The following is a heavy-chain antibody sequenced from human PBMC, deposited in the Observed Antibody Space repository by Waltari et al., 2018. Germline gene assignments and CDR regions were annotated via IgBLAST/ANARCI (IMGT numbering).Heavy chain of an antibody. D-gene: IGHD5-12*01. CDR1: GFTFSPYT. V-gene: IGHV3-NL1*01. Sequence: VQLVETGGGWVQPGGSIRLPCAASGFTFSPYTMQWVRQAPGKGLEWVSAISSGGDTTNYADSAKGRFTISRDNSKNTLSLQMNSLRLEDTAVYYCAKEVAYGSILDSWGQGVLVTVSS. CDR3: AKEVAYGSILDS. CDR2: ISSGGDTT. J-gene: IGHJ4*02.